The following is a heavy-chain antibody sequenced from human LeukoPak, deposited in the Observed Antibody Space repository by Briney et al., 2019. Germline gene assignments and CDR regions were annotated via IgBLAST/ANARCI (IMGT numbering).Heavy chain of an antibody. CDR1: GGSFSGYY. V-gene: IGHV4-34*01. D-gene: IGHD1-1*01. J-gene: IGHJ3*02. CDR2: INHSGST. Sequence: SETLSLTCAVYGGSFSGYYWSWIRQPPGKGLEWIGEINHSGSTNYNPSLKSRVTISVDTSKNQFSLKLSSVTAADTAVYYCARRPAQKPNWKGAFDIWGKGTMVTVSS. CDR3: ARRPAQKPNWKGAFDI.